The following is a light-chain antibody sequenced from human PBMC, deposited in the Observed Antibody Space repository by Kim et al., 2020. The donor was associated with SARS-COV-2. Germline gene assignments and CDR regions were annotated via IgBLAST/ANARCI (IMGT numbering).Light chain of an antibody. J-gene: IGKJ4*01. CDR1: HGISSY. CDR2: AAS. V-gene: IGKV1-8*01. CDR3: QQYYSYPPLT. Sequence: AIRMTQSPSSFSASTGDRVTITCRASHGISSYLAWYQQKPGKAPKLLIYAASTLQSGVPSRFSGSGSGTDFTLTISCLQSEDFATYYCQQYYSYPPLTFGGGTKVDIK.